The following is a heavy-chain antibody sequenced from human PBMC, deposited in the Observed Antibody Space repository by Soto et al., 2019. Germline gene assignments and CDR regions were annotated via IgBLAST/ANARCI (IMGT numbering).Heavy chain of an antibody. J-gene: IGHJ4*02. CDR2: ISASGVST. V-gene: IGHV3-23*01. CDR3: AKDRKTGSGWYWDY. Sequence: GGSLRLSCAASGFTFSSYAMSWVRQAPGKGLEWVSGISASGVSTYYAETVKGRFTISRDNSENTLYLQMNSLRAEDTALYYCAKDRKTGSGWYWDYWGQGTLVTVSS. D-gene: IGHD6-19*01. CDR1: GFTFSSYA.